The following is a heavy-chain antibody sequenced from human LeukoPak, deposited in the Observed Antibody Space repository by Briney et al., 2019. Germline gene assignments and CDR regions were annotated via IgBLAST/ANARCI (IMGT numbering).Heavy chain of an antibody. CDR3: AKDGRPTDRITIFGVVSYFDY. V-gene: IGHV3-30*02. D-gene: IGHD3-3*01. J-gene: IGHJ4*02. CDR1: GFTFSSYS. Sequence: GGSLRLSCAASGFTFSSYSMNWVRQAPGKGLEWVAFIRYDGSNKYYADSVKGRFTISRDNSKNTLYLQMNSLRAEDTAVYYCAKDGRPTDRITIFGVVSYFDYWGQGTLVTVSS. CDR2: IRYDGSNK.